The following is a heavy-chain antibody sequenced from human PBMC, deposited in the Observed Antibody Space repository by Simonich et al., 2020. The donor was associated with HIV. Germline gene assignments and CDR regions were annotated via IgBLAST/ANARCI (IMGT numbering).Heavy chain of an antibody. CDR2: NNQSGRT. Sequence: QVQLQQWGAGLLKPSETLSLTCAVYGGSFSGYYWSRIRQPPGKGMEWIGENNQSGRTNYKPSLKRRVTISVDTSKNQFSRKLSSVTAADTAIYYCATNRPPGGYSSSWSLWFWGQGTLVTVSS. CDR3: ATNRPPGGYSSSWSLWF. V-gene: IGHV4-34*01. J-gene: IGHJ4*02. CDR1: GGSFSGYY. D-gene: IGHD6-13*01.